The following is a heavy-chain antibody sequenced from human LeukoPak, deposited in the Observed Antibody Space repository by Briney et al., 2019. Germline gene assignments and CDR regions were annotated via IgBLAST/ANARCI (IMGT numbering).Heavy chain of an antibody. J-gene: IGHJ4*02. Sequence: GGSLRLSSSASGFTFSDVWMSWVRQAPGKGLEWVGRSKSKAGGRTTDIAAPGQGRFTVSRDDSKNTMSLQMNSLEIEDTAVYYCTAGGDGTYSSEYWGQGTLVTVSS. CDR3: TAGGDGTYSSEY. D-gene: IGHD1-26*01. V-gene: IGHV3-15*01. CDR2: SKSKAGGRTT. CDR1: GFTFSDVW.